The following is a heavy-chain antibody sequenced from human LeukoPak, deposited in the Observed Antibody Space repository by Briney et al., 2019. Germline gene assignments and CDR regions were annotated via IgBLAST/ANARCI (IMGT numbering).Heavy chain of an antibody. V-gene: IGHV4-59*01. CDR2: IYYSGST. D-gene: IGHD2/OR15-2a*01. CDR3: ARKNDFDI. Sequence: SETLSLTCTVSGGSISSDHWNCIRQPPGKGLEWIGCIYYSGSTYYNPSLKSRVTISVDMSKSQFSLRLTSVTAADTAVYYCARKNDFDIWGQGTLVTVSS. CDR1: GGSISSDH. J-gene: IGHJ3*02.